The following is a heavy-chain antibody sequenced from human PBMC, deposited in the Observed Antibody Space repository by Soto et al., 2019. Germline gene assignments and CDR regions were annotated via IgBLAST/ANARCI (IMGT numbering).Heavy chain of an antibody. CDR1: GFTVSSNH. D-gene: IGHD3-16*02. CDR3: ATSGAYVWGSYRSTGSLDY. J-gene: IGHJ4*02. CDR2: IYSGGNT. V-gene: IGHV3-53*01. Sequence: GGSLRLSCAASGFTVSSNHMNWVRQAPGKGLEWVSVIYSGGNTQYADSVKGRFTISRDNSKNTLYLQMNSLRAEDTAVYYCATSGAYVWGSYRSTGSLDYWGQGTLVTVSS.